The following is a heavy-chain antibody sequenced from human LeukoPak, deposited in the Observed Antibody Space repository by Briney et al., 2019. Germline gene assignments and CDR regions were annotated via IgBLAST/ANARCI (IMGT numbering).Heavy chain of an antibody. D-gene: IGHD4-17*01. Sequence: GGSLRLSCAASGFTFSSYTMNWVRQAPGKGLEWVSYISSSSTNIYYADSVKGRFTISRDNAKNSLYLQMNSLRAEDTAVYYCARVGDDYGDYPIDYWGQGTLVIVSS. J-gene: IGHJ4*02. CDR3: ARVGDDYGDYPIDY. V-gene: IGHV3-48*01. CDR2: ISSSSTNI. CDR1: GFTFSSYT.